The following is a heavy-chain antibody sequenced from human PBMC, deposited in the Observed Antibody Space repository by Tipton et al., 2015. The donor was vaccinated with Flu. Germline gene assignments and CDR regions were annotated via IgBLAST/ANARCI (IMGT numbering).Heavy chain of an antibody. CDR1: GYSFNNFW. V-gene: IGHV5-51*01. J-gene: IGHJ2*01. D-gene: IGHD2-8*01. CDR3: VRHPYCTNAVCPPGYWYFDL. Sequence: QLVQSGAEVKKPGESLKISCKASGYSFNNFWIGWVRQMPGKGLEWRGIIYPGDSDTRYSPSFQGQVTISADKSISTAYLQWDSLKASDTAMYYCVRHPYCTNAVCPPGYWYFDLWGRGTLVTVSS. CDR2: IYPGDSDT.